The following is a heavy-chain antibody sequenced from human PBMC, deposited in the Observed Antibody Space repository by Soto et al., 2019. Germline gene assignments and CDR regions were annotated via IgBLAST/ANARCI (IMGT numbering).Heavy chain of an antibody. CDR3: ARDVSVGATTGIGWFDP. D-gene: IGHD1-26*01. Sequence: GESLKISCAASGFTFSSYSMNWVRQAPGKGLEWVSYISSSSSTIYYADSVKGRFTISRDNAKNSLYLQMNSLRDEDTAVYYCARDVSVGATTGIGWFDPWGQGTLVTVSS. J-gene: IGHJ5*02. V-gene: IGHV3-48*02. CDR2: ISSSSSTI. CDR1: GFTFSSYS.